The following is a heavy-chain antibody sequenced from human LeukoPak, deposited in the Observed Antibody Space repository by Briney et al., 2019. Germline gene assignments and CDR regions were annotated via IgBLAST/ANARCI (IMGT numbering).Heavy chain of an antibody. CDR1: GYTFTSYG. V-gene: IGHV1-18*01. J-gene: IGHJ5*02. CDR3: ARVRQPYGESWFDP. D-gene: IGHD4-17*01. Sequence: ASVKVSCKASGYTFTSYGISWVRQAPGQGLEWMGWISAYNGNTNYAQKLQGRVTMTTDTSTSTAYMELRSLRSDDTAVYYCARVRQPYGESWFDPWGQGTLVTVSS. CDR2: ISAYNGNT.